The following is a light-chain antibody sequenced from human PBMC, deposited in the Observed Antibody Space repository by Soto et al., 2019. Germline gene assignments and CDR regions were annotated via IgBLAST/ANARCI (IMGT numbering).Light chain of an antibody. CDR2: YDS. J-gene: IGLJ2*01. V-gene: IGLV3-21*04. Sequence: SSELTQPPSVSVAPGKTARITCGGNNIGSKHVHWYQEQPGQAPVLVIYYDSDRPSGIPERFSGSNSGNTATLTISRVEAGDEADYYCQVWDSSSDHVVFGGGTKLTVL. CDR1: NIGSKH. CDR3: QVWDSSSDHVV.